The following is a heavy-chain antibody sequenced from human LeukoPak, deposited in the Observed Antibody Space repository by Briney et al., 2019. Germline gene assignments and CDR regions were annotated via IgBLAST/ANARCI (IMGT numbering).Heavy chain of an antibody. CDR2: INPNSGGT. CDR1: GYTFTDYY. D-gene: IGHD6-6*01. Sequence: ASVKVSCKASGYTFTDYYMHWVRQAPGQGLEWMGWINPNSGGTNFAQKFQGRVAMTRDTSISTAYMELGSLRSDDTAVYYCARARWQLVPYFDSWGQGTLVTVSS. J-gene: IGHJ4*02. CDR3: ARARWQLVPYFDS. V-gene: IGHV1-2*02.